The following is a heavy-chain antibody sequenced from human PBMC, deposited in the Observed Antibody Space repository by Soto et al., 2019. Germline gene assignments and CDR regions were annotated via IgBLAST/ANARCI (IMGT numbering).Heavy chain of an antibody. V-gene: IGHV4-34*01. CDR1: GGSFSGYY. CDR3: ARGRGTWLQLYAFDT. D-gene: IGHD5-12*01. Sequence: SETLSLTCAVYGGSFSGYYWSWIRQPPGKGLEWIGELNHSGSTNYNPSLKSRVTRSVDTSTNQFSLKLSSVTAADTAVYYCARGRGTWLQLYAFDTWGQGTMVTVAS. CDR2: LNHSGST. J-gene: IGHJ3*02.